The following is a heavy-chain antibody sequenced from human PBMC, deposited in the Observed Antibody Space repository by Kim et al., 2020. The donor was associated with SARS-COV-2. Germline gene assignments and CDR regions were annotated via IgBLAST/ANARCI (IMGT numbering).Heavy chain of an antibody. CDR2: INPSGGST. Sequence: ASVKVSCKASGYTFTSYYMHWVRQAPGQGLEWMGIINPSGGSTSYAQKFQGRVTMTRDTSTSTVYMELSSLRSEDTAVYYCARWGENGDYRGEYYGMDVWGQGTTVTVSS. CDR1: GYTFTSYY. V-gene: IGHV1-46*01. CDR3: ARWGENGDYRGEYYGMDV. D-gene: IGHD4-17*01. J-gene: IGHJ6*02.